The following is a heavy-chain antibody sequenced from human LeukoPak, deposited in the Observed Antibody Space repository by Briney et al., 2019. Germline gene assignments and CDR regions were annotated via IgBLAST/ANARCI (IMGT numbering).Heavy chain of an antibody. J-gene: IGHJ4*02. D-gene: IGHD6-13*01. CDR2: ISAYNGNT. V-gene: IGHV1-18*04. CDR1: GYTFTSYG. CDR3: ARYPLSYSGNWHYYFDY. Sequence: ATLKVSCKASGYTFTSYGISWVRQSPEQGLEWMGWISAYNGNTNYAQNLQDRVFMNTDTATSTAYMELRRLTSDDTAVYYCARYPLSYSGNWHYYFDYWGQGTLVTVSS.